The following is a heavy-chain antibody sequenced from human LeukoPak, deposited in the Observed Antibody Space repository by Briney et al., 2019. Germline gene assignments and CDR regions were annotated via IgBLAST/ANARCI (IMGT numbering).Heavy chain of an antibody. Sequence: SETLSPTXAVSGYSISSGYYWGWIRQPPGKGLEWIGSIYHSGSTYYNPSLKSRVTISVDTSKNQFSLKLSSVTAADTAVYYCARIKGGSGDAFDIWGQGTMVTVSS. J-gene: IGHJ3*02. V-gene: IGHV4-38-2*01. CDR1: GYSISSGYY. CDR3: ARIKGGSGDAFDI. CDR2: IYHSGST.